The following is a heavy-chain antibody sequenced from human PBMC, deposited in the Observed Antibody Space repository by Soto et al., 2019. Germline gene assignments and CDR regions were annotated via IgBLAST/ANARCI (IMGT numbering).Heavy chain of an antibody. CDR3: ARDVTGESSSWYT. CDR2: IYSGGST. J-gene: IGHJ5*02. D-gene: IGHD6-13*01. CDR1: GFTVSSNY. V-gene: IGHV3-53*01. Sequence: EVQLVESGGGLIQPGGSLRLSCAASGFTVSSNYMSWVRQAPGKGLEWVSVIYSGGSTYYADSVKGRFTISRDNSKNTLYLQMNSLRAEDTAVYYCARDVTGESSSWYTWGQGTLVTVSS.